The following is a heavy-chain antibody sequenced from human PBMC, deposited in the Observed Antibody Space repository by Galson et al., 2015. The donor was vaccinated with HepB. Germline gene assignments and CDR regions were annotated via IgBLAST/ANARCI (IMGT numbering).Heavy chain of an antibody. CDR1: GHTFSSFR. J-gene: IGHJ5*01. V-gene: IGHV1-3*01. Sequence: SVKVSCKASGHTFSSFRIHWVRQAPGQSLEWLGWINAGKGDTKYSQRFQDRLTITRETSANLVYMELTSLISEDTALYYCTRSWVVSGSWFDSWGQGTLVTVSS. CDR3: TRSWVVSGSWFDS. D-gene: IGHD5/OR15-5a*01. CDR2: INAGKGDT.